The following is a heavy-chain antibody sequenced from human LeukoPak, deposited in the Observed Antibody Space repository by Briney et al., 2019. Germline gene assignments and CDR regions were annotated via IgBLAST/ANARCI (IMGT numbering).Heavy chain of an antibody. V-gene: IGHV1-2*02. CDR3: ARAPKLNDITMIMMFDP. CDR2: INPNSGGT. D-gene: IGHD3-22*01. J-gene: IGHJ5*02. CDR1: GYIFTAYY. Sequence: GASVKVSCKASGYIFTAYYMHWVRQAPGQGLEWMGWINPNSGGTNYAQKFQGRVTMTRDTSISTAYMELSRLRSDDTAVYYCARAPKLNDITMIMMFDPWGQGTLVTASS.